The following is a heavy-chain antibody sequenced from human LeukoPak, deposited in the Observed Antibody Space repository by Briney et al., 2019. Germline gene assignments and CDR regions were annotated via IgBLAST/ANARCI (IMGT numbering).Heavy chain of an antibody. J-gene: IGHJ3*02. D-gene: IGHD6-19*01. Sequence: ASVKVSCKASGYTFTGYYMHWVRQAPGQGLEWLGWIKSNSGGTKYAQKFQGRVSMSRDTSTSTAYMELSSLRPDDTAVYYCAREYSSGWNDAFDIWGQGTTVTVSS. V-gene: IGHV1-2*02. CDR2: IKSNSGGT. CDR1: GYTFTGYY. CDR3: AREYSSGWNDAFDI.